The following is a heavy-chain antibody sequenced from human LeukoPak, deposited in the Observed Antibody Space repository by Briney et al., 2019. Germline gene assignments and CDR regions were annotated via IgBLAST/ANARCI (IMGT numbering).Heavy chain of an antibody. V-gene: IGHV1-2*02. J-gene: IGHJ4*02. CDR3: ARDEVARLSGLIDY. CDR2: INPNSGGT. CDR1: GYTFTSYG. D-gene: IGHD4/OR15-4a*01. Sequence: GASVKVSCKASGYTFTSYGISWVRQAPGQGLEWMGWINPNSGGTNYAQKFQGRVTMTRDTSISTAYMELSRLRSDDTAVYYCARDEVARLSGLIDYWGQGTLVTVSS.